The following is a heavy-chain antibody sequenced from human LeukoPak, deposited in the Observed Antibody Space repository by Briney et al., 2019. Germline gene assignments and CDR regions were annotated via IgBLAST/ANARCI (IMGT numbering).Heavy chain of an antibody. CDR1: GFTFSNYG. D-gene: IGHD3-3*01. V-gene: IGHV3-23*01. J-gene: IGHJ4*02. Sequence: GGSLRLSCAASGFTFSNYGMSWVRQAPGKGLEWVSCISGSGGRTYYVDSVKGRFTMSRDNSKNTLYLQMNSLRAEDTAVYYCAKHNFDKTYYVFWSSYYSDYWGQGTLVTVSS. CDR2: ISGSGGRT. CDR3: AKHNFDKTYYVFWSSYYSDY.